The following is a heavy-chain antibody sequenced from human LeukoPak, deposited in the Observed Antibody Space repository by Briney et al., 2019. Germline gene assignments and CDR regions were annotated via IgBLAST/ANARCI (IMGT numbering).Heavy chain of an antibody. D-gene: IGHD6-19*01. J-gene: IGHJ4*02. CDR3: AGSAGYSSGWAQRFDY. CDR1: GGTFSSYA. V-gene: IGHV1-69*05. Sequence: SVKVSCKASGGTFSSYAISWVRQAPGQGLEWMGGIIPIFGTANYAQKFQGRVMITTDEPTSTAYMELSSLRSEDTAVYYCAGSAGYSSGWAQRFDYWGQGTLVTVSS. CDR2: IIPIFGTA.